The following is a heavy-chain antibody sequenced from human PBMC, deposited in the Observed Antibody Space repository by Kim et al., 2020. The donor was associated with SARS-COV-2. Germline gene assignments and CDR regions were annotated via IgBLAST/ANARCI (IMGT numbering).Heavy chain of an antibody. J-gene: IGHJ3*02. Sequence: GGSLRLSCAASGFTFSSYSMNWVRQAPGKGLEWVSYISSSSSTIYYADSVKGRFTISRDNAKNSLYLQMNSLRAEDTAVYYCARDACLRFLEWCDDAFDIWGQGTMVTVSS. CDR3: ARDACLRFLEWCDDAFDI. CDR1: GFTFSSYS. CDR2: ISSSSSTI. V-gene: IGHV3-48*04. D-gene: IGHD3-3*01.